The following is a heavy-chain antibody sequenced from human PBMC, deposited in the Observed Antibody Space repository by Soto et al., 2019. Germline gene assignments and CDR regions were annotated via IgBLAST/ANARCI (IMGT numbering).Heavy chain of an antibody. CDR2: IYHSGST. CDR3: ARGFPGCGGVRCYSGWFDP. V-gene: IGHV4-34*01. CDR1: GGSFSGYY. Sequence: QVQLQQWGAGLLKPSETLSLTCAAYGGSFSGYYWSAIRLPPGKGLERIAEIYHSGSTNYYPSPKSRVTISVVTCKNQFSLKLSSVTAADSAVYYCARGFPGCGGVRCYSGWFDPWGQGTPVIVSS. J-gene: IGHJ5*02. D-gene: IGHD2-15*01.